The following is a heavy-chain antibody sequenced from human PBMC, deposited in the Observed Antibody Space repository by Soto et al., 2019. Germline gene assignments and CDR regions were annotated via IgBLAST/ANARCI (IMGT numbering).Heavy chain of an antibody. CDR2: IYYSGST. CDR1: GGSISSGGYY. Sequence: QVQLQESGPGLVKPSQPLSLTCTVSGGSISSGGYYWSWIRQHPGKGLEWIGYIYYSGSTYYNPSIKSRVTISVDTSKNQFCLKLSSVTAADTAVYYCASSPYYDSSESGIWGQGTMVTVSS. CDR3: ASSPYYDSSESGI. D-gene: IGHD3-22*01. J-gene: IGHJ3*02. V-gene: IGHV4-31*03.